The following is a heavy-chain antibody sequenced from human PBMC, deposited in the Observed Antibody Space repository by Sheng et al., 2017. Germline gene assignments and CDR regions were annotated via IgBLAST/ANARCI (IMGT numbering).Heavy chain of an antibody. V-gene: IGHV3-66*02. D-gene: IGHD3-22*01. CDR1: GFTVSSNY. J-gene: IGHJ4*02. CDR2: IYSGGST. Sequence: EVQLVESGGGLVQPGGSLRLSCAASGFTVSSNYMSWVRQAPGKGLEWVSVIYSGGSTYYADSVKGRFTISRDNSKNTLYLQMNSLRAEDTAVYYCARFPHLPVATSYYDSSGYYYYFDYWGQGTLVTVSS. CDR3: ARFPHLPVATSYYDSSGYYYYFDY.